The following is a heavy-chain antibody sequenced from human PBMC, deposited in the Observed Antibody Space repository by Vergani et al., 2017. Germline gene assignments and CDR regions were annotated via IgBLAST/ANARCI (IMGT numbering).Heavy chain of an antibody. CDR1: GFTFSSYG. J-gene: IGHJ6*02. CDR2: IWYDGSNK. CDR3: ARRLAECGGDCIYPLYDGMDV. Sequence: QVQLVESGGGVVQPGRSLRLSCAASGFTFSSYGMHWVRQAPGKGLEWVAVIWYDGSNKYYADSVKGRITISRDNSKNTLYLQMNSLRAEDTAVYYCARRLAECGGDCIYPLYDGMDVWSQGTTVTVSS. V-gene: IGHV3-33*01. D-gene: IGHD2-21*02.